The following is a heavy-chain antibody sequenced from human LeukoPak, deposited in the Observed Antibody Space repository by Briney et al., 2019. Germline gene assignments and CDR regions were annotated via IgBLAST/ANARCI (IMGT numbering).Heavy chain of an antibody. J-gene: IGHJ4*02. CDR3: ARDEGYSYGSPVDY. CDR1: GYTFTRYG. D-gene: IGHD5-18*01. V-gene: IGHV1-18*01. CDR2: ISAYNGNT. Sequence: GASVKVSSKASGYTFTRYGISWVRQAPGQGLEWMGWISAYNGNTNYAQKLQGRVTMTTDTSTSTAYMELRSLRSDDTAVYYCARDEGYSYGSPVDYWGQGTLVTVSS.